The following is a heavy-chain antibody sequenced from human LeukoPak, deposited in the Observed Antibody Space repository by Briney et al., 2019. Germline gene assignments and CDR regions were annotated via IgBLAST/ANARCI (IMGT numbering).Heavy chain of an antibody. D-gene: IGHD3-10*01. CDR1: GGTFSSYA. V-gene: IGHV1-69*13. Sequence: GASVKVSCEASGGTFSSYAISWVRQYPGQGLEWMGGIIPIFGTANYAQRFQGRVTITADESTSTAYMELSSLRSEDTAVYYCAREIYGSGSYFDYWGQGTLVTVSS. CDR3: AREIYGSGSYFDY. CDR2: IIPIFGTA. J-gene: IGHJ4*02.